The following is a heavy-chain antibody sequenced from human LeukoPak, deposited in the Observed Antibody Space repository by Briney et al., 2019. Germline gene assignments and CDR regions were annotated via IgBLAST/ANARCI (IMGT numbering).Heavy chain of an antibody. D-gene: IGHD3-22*01. CDR1: GGSFSGYY. CDR3: ARASSHYYDSSGYYPYFDY. CDR2: INHSGST. J-gene: IGHJ4*02. V-gene: IGHV4-34*01. Sequence: SETLPLTCAVYGGSFSGYYWSWIRQPPGKGLEWIGEINHSGSTNYNPSLKSRVTISVDTSKNQLSLKLSSVTAADTAVYYCARASSHYYDSSGYYPYFDYWGQGTLVTVSS.